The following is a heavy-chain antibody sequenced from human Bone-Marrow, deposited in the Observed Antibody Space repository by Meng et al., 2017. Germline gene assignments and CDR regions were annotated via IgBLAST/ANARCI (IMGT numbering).Heavy chain of an antibody. J-gene: IGHJ4*02. CDR1: GYTFTGYH. D-gene: IGHD6-13*01. V-gene: IGHV1-2*06. Sequence: ASVTVSCQGSGYTFTGYHMHWVRQAPGQGLEWMGRINPNSGGTNYAQKFQGRVTMTRDTSISTAYMELSGLRSDDTAMYYCARDEDISAAGKLFGDYWGQGTLVTVSS. CDR3: ARDEDISAAGKLFGDY. CDR2: INPNSGGT.